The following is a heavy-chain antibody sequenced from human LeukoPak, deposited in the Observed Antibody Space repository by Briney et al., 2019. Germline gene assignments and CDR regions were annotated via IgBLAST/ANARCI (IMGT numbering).Heavy chain of an antibody. V-gene: IGHV4-59*01. CDR3: ARTANLYCSSTSCYSDYYYYYMDV. Sequence: PETLSLTCTVCGGSISSYYWSWIRQPPGKGLEWIGYIYYSGSTNYNPSLKSRVTISVDTSKNQFSLKLSSVTAADTAVYYCARTANLYCSSTSCYSDYYYYYMDVWGKGTTVTVS. CDR2: IYYSGST. D-gene: IGHD2-2*01. CDR1: GGSISSYY. J-gene: IGHJ6*03.